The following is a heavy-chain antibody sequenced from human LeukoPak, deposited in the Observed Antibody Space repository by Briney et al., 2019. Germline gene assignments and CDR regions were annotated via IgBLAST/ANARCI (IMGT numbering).Heavy chain of an antibody. Sequence: GGSLRLSCAASGFTFSSYAMTWVRQAPGKGLEWVSAISGSGGSTYYADSVKGRFTISRDNSKNTLYLQMNSLRAEDTAVYYCAKDGGEYYDILTGYYPRLYYMDVWGKGTTVTISS. V-gene: IGHV3-23*01. J-gene: IGHJ6*03. CDR3: AKDGGEYYDILTGYYPRLYYMDV. CDR2: ISGSGGST. D-gene: IGHD3-9*01. CDR1: GFTFSSYA.